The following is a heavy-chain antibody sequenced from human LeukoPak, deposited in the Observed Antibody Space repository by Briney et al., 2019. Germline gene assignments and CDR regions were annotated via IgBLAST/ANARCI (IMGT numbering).Heavy chain of an antibody. J-gene: IGHJ4*02. CDR2: IYHTGST. CDR1: GGSISSYY. Sequence: SETLSLTCTVSGGSISSYYWSWIRQPPGKGLEWIANIYHTGSTNYDPSLSSRVTISIDTAKNQFSLKLTSVTAADTAVYYCARRGRNSSGWQDYLWGQGTLVTVSS. V-gene: IGHV4-59*01. D-gene: IGHD6-25*01. CDR3: ARRGRNSSGWQDYL.